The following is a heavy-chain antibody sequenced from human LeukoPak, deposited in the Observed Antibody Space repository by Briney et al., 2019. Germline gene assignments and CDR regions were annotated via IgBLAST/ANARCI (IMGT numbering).Heavy chain of an antibody. Sequence: RGSLRLSCAASGFTFSDYYTSWIGQAPGKGREWVSYITSSGTISYAAFVRGRFTMSRDNAKNSLYLQLNSLRAEDTAVYYCARDPEGYYYYYMDVWGKGTTVTVSS. D-gene: IGHD2-15*01. V-gene: IGHV3-69-1*01. CDR2: ITSSGTI. CDR3: ARDPEGYYYYYMDV. J-gene: IGHJ6*03. CDR1: GFTFSDYY.